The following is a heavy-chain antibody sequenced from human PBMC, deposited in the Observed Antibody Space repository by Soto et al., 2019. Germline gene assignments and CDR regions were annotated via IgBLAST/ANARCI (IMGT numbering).Heavy chain of an antibody. CDR2: IYPGDSDT. Sequence: GESLTLSCPGSGYSFANYWIAWVRQMPGKGLEWVGVIYPGDSDTRYSPSFRGQVTISADKSISHVYLQWSSLKASDTAMYYCARNRLRQYYYGMDVWGQGTTVTVS. D-gene: IGHD3-10*01. CDR1: GYSFANYW. J-gene: IGHJ6*02. V-gene: IGHV5-51*01. CDR3: ARNRLRQYYYGMDV.